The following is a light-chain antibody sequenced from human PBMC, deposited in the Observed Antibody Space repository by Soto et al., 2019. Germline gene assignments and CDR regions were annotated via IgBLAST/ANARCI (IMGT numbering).Light chain of an antibody. CDR3: QQRSNWFLT. CDR2: DAS. CDR1: QSVRRY. Sequence: EIVLTQSPATLSLSPGERATLSCRASQSVRRYLAWYQQKPGQAPRLLIYDASNRATGIPARFSGSGSGTDFTLTISSLEPEDFAVYYCQQRSNWFLTFGGGTKVEIK. V-gene: IGKV3-11*01. J-gene: IGKJ4*01.